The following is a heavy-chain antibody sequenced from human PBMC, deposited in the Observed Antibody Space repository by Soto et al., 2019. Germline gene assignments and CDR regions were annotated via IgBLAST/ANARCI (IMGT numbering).Heavy chain of an antibody. V-gene: IGHV6-1*01. Sequence: PSQTLSLTCAISGDSVSSNSAAWNWIRQSPSRGLEWLGRTYYRSKWYNDYAVSVKSRITINPDTSKNQFSLQLNSVTPEDTAVYYCAREVVATMGYYYCGMDVWGQGTTVTVSS. CDR3: AREVVATMGYYYCGMDV. D-gene: IGHD5-12*01. CDR2: TYYRSKWYN. CDR1: GDSVSSNSAA. J-gene: IGHJ6*02.